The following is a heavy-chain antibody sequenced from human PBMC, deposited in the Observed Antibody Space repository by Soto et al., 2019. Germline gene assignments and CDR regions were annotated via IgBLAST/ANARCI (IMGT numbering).Heavy chain of an antibody. CDR3: AKRGSGTLFDY. J-gene: IGHJ4*02. CDR2: ISGSGGST. CDR1: GFAFSSYA. D-gene: IGHD1-26*01. Sequence: LSCAASGFAFSSYAMSWVRQAPWKGLEWVSVISGSGGSTYYADSVKGRFTISRDNSKNTLYVQMSGLRADDTAVCYGAKRGSGTLFDYGCQGALVTV. V-gene: IGHV3-23*01.